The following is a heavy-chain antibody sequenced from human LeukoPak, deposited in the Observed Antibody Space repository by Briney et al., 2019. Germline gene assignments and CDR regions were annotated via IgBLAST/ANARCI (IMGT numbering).Heavy chain of an antibody. D-gene: IGHD3-10*01. CDR2: IKSKTDGGTI. CDR3: TTPSSS. CDR1: GFTFSNTW. V-gene: IGHV3-15*01. Sequence: GGSLRLSCAASGFTFSNTWMGWVRQAPGKGLEWVGRIKSKTDGGTIDYGAPVKGRFTISRDDSKNTLYLEMNSLRIEDTAVYYCTTPSSSWGQGTMVTVSS. J-gene: IGHJ3*01.